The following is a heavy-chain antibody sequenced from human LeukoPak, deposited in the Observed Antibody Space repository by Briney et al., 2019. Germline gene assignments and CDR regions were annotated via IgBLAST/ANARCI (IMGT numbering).Heavy chain of an antibody. V-gene: IGHV4-38-2*02. J-gene: IGHJ4*02. CDR2: IYHRGNT. D-gene: IGHD3-10*01. CDR1: GFSIGTGYS. CDR3: AREVESWFGDLLSYFDS. Sequence: SETLSLTCSVSGFSIGTGYSWGWIRQPPGKGLEWIGTIYHRGNTYYNLSLMSRVTISLDTSKNQFSLRLTSVTAADTALYYCAREVESWFGDLLSYFDSWGQGTQVTVSS.